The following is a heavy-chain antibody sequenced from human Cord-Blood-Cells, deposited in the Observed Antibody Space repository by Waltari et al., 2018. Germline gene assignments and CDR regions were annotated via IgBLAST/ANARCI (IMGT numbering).Heavy chain of an antibody. D-gene: IGHD3-10*01. V-gene: IGHV4-34*01. CDR2: INHRGST. CDR1: DGPFSGYY. Sequence: QVQLQQWGAGLLKPSETLSLTCAVYDGPFSGYYWIWIRQPPGKGLEWIGEINHRGSTNYNPSLKSRVTISVDTSKNQFSLKLSSVTAADTAVYYCARFRWFGELLTELYYFDYWGQGTLVTVSS. J-gene: IGHJ4*02. CDR3: ARFRWFGELLTELYYFDY.